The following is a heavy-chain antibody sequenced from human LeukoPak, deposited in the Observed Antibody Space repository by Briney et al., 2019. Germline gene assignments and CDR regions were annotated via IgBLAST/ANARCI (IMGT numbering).Heavy chain of an antibody. CDR3: ASQDLVVVPAASHYFDY. Sequence: GGSLRLSCAASGFAFSTYAMNWVRQAPGKGLEWISYMSRTGDTIYYAGSVTALYTSSRDNANNSLYLQMHRLRVEDTAVYYCASQDLVVVPAASHYFDYWGQGTLVTVSS. D-gene: IGHD2-2*01. V-gene: IGHV3-48*03. J-gene: IGHJ4*02. CDR1: GFAFSTYA. CDR2: MSRTGDTI.